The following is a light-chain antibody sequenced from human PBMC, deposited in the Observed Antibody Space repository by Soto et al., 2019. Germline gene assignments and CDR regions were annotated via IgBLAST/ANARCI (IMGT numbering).Light chain of an antibody. J-gene: IGKJ4*01. V-gene: IGKV1-5*03. CDR3: QQLNNYPST. CDR1: QTISSW. Sequence: DIQRTQSPSTLSGSVGDRVTITCRASQTISSWLAWYQQKPGKAPKLLIYKASTLKSGVPSRFSGSGSGTDFTLTINSLQPEDFATYFCQQLNNYPSTFGGGTKVDIK. CDR2: KAS.